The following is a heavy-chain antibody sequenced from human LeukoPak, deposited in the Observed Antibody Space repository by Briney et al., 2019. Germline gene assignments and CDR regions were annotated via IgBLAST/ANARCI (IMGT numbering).Heavy chain of an antibody. CDR2: ISYDGSNK. CDR3: ARDSGYESFDY. V-gene: IGHV3-30-3*01. Sequence: PGGSLRLSCAASGFTFSSNAMCWVRQAPGKGLEWVAVISYDGSNKYYADSVKGRFTISRDNSKNTLYLQMNSLRAEDTAVYYCARDSGYESFDYWGQGTLVTVSS. J-gene: IGHJ4*02. D-gene: IGHD5-12*01. CDR1: GFTFSSNA.